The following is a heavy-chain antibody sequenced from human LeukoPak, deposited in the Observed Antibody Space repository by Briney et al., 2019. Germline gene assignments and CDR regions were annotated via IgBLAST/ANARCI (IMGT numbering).Heavy chain of an antibody. V-gene: IGHV3-23*01. CDR3: AKTTTGCSSGRYPGWPVDY. Sequence: PGGSLRLNCAASGFTFSSYAVSWVRQAPGKGLEWVSAISGSGGGTYYADSVKGRFTISRDNSKNTLYLQMNSLSTEDTAVYYCAKTTTGCSSGRYPGWPVDYWGQGTLVTVSS. D-gene: IGHD6-19*01. CDR2: ISGSGGGT. CDR1: GFTFSSYA. J-gene: IGHJ4*02.